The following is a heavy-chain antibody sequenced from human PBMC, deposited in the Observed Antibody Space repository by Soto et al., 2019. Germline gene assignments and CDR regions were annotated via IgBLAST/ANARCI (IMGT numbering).Heavy chain of an antibody. CDR1: GGSISSGGYY. D-gene: IGHD6-6*01. V-gene: IGHV4-31*03. J-gene: IGHJ4*02. Sequence: SETLSLTCTVSGGSISSGGYYWSWILQHPGKGLEWIGYIYYSGSTYYNPSLKSRVTISVDTSKNQFSLKLSSVTAADTAVYYCARQTGQVIAARPFYYWGQGTLVTVSS. CDR2: IYYSGST. CDR3: ARQTGQVIAARPFYY.